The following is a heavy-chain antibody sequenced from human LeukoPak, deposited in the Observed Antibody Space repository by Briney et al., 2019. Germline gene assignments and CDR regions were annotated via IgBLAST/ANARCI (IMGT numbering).Heavy chain of an antibody. J-gene: IGHJ6*03. D-gene: IGHD2-2*01. V-gene: IGHV1-18*01. CDR2: ISAYNGNT. CDR3: ARTPVVVPAAPNYYYYMDV. CDR1: GYTFTSYG. Sequence: ASVKVSCKASGYTFTSYGISWVRQAPGQGLEWMGWISAYNGNTNYAQKLRGRVTMTTDTSTSTAYMELRSLRSDDTAVYYCARTPVVVPAAPNYYYYMDVWGKGTTVTVSS.